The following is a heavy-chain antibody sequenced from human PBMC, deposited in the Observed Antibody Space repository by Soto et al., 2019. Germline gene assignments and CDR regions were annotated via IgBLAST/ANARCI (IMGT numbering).Heavy chain of an antibody. J-gene: IGHJ2*01. Sequence: SVKVSFKASGGTFSNYPISWVRQAPGQGLEWMGGIIPIFGTVNYAQKFQGRVTITADESTSTAYMELSSLRSEDTAVYYCARGNHRWLQLWYFDLWGRGTLVTVSS. CDR2: IIPIFGTV. CDR1: GGTFSNYP. V-gene: IGHV1-69*13. CDR3: ARGNHRWLQLWYFDL. D-gene: IGHD5-12*01.